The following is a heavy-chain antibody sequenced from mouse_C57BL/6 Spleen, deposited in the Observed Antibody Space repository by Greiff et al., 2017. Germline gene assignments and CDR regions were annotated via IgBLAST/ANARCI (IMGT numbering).Heavy chain of an antibody. Sequence: VQLQQPGAELVRPGSSVKLSCKASGYTFTSYWMHWVKQRPIQGLEWIGNIDPSDSETHYNQKFKDKATLTVDKSSSTAYMQLSSLTSEDSAVYYCARGDGYYVDWYFDVWGTGTTVTVSS. J-gene: IGHJ1*03. CDR1: GYTFTSYW. V-gene: IGHV1-52*01. D-gene: IGHD2-3*01. CDR3: ARGDGYYVDWYFDV. CDR2: IDPSDSET.